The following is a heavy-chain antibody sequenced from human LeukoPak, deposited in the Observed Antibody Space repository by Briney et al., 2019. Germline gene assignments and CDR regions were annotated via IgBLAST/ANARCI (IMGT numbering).Heavy chain of an antibody. D-gene: IGHD3-16*02. V-gene: IGHV3-48*03. Sequence: TGGSLRLSCAASGFTFSSYEMNWVRQAPGKGLEWVSYISSSGSTKYYADSVKGRFTISRDNAKNSLYLQMNSLRAEDTAVYYCARGNYDYVWGSYRYDRYYFDYWGQGTLVTVSS. J-gene: IGHJ4*02. CDR2: ISSSGSTK. CDR1: GFTFSSYE. CDR3: ARGNYDYVWGSYRYDRYYFDY.